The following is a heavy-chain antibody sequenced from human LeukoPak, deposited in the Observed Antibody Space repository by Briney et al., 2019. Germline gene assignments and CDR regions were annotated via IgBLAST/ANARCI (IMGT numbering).Heavy chain of an antibody. D-gene: IGHD3-16*01. Sequence: GGSLRLSCAASGFTVSSNYMSWVRQAPGKGLEWVAVISYDGSNKYYADSVKGRFTISRDNSKNTLYLQMNSLRAEDTAVYYCLGGAFDIWGQGTMVTVS. V-gene: IGHV3-30-3*01. J-gene: IGHJ3*02. CDR1: GFTVSSNY. CDR2: ISYDGSNK. CDR3: LGGAFDI.